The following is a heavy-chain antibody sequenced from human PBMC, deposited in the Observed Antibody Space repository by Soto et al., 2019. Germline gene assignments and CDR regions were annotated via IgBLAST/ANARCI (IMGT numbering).Heavy chain of an antibody. V-gene: IGHV1-18*01. J-gene: IGHJ4*02. CDR3: ASDHSGPD. CDR2: ISGYSGQT. D-gene: IGHD6-25*01. CDR1: GDSFSKFG. Sequence: HVLLVQSGPEVRKPGASVNGSCMASGDSFSKFGINWVRQAPGQGLEWMGWISGYSGQTNYAQKLQGRVTMTRDTSTTTAYMELRTLRSDDTAVYFCASDHSGPDWGQGTLVTVSS.